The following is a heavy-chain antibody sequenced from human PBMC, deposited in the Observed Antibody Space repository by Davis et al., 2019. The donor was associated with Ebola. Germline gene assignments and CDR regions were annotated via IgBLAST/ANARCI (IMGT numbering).Heavy chain of an antibody. CDR2: ISSSSNYI. CDR3: VRGTGEDH. D-gene: IGHD3-10*01. V-gene: IGHV3-21*04. CDR1: GFTFSNYA. Sequence: GESLKISCVASGFTFSNYAMNWVRQAPGKGLEWVSTISSSSNYIYYAESVKGRFTISRDNANDSLYLQMTSLRAEDTAIYYCVRGTGEDHWGQGTLVTVSS. J-gene: IGHJ4*02.